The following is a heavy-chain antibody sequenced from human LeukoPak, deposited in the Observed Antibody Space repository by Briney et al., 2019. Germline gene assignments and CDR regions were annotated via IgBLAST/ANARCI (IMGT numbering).Heavy chain of an antibody. CDR3: ALVPDLYPYNWFDP. J-gene: IGHJ5*02. CDR1: GYSISSGYY. CDR2: IYHSGST. Sequence: PSETLSLTCTVSGYSISSGYYWGWIRQPPGKGLEWIGSIYHSGSTYYNPSLKSRVTISVDTSKNQFSLKLSSVTAADTAVDYCALVPDLYPYNWFDPVGRGTLVTVSS. V-gene: IGHV4-38-2*02. D-gene: IGHD2-2*02.